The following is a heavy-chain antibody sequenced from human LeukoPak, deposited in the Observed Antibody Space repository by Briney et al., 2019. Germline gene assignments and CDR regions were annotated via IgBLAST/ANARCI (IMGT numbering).Heavy chain of an antibody. CDR1: GGSFSGYY. CDR2: INHSGST. D-gene: IGHD1-7*01. J-gene: IGHJ4*02. CDR3: ELDDY. V-gene: IGHV4-34*01. Sequence: PSETLSLTCAVYGGSFSGYYWSWIRQPPGKGLEWIGEINHSGSTNYNPSLRSRVTISVDTSKNQFSLKLSSVTAADTAVYYCELDDYWGQGTLVTVSS.